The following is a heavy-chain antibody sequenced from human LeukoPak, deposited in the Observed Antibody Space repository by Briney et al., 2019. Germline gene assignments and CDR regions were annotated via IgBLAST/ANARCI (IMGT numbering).Heavy chain of an antibody. CDR3: ARDSRGTTFDY. CDR2: TNEHETEK. Sequence: GGSLRLSCEVSGFSFSTYWMSWVRQAPGKGLEWVGQTNEHETEKYYGDAVRGRFTIYRDNAKNSLYLQMNSLRPEDTAVYYCARDSRGTTFDYWGQGILVTVSS. J-gene: IGHJ4*02. V-gene: IGHV3-7*01. CDR1: GFSFSTYW. D-gene: IGHD3-16*01.